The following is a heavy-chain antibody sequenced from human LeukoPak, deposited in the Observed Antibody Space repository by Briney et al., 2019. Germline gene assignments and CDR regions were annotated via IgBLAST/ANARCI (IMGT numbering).Heavy chain of an antibody. D-gene: IGHD6-19*01. Sequence: PSETLSLTCNVSGDSFSSFYWSWIRQPAGKGLELIGRMFPGGSTYYSPTLKDRVTLSADTSKTQLSLKLTSVTAADTAVYYCARSTQWLGEAWFDPWGQGILVTVSS. J-gene: IGHJ5*02. V-gene: IGHV4-4*07. CDR2: MFPGGST. CDR1: GDSFSSFY. CDR3: ARSTQWLGEAWFDP.